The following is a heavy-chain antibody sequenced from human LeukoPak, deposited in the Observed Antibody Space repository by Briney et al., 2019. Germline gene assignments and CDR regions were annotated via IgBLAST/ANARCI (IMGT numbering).Heavy chain of an antibody. Sequence: HPGGSLRLSCAASGFTFSDYYMSWLRQAPGKGLEWVSAISRGGGSTYHADSVKGRFTISRDNSKNTLYLQMTSLRADDTAVYYCAKDPIRDHYDTIPSYYSDSWGQGSLVTVSS. D-gene: IGHD3-22*01. J-gene: IGHJ4*02. CDR3: AKDPIRDHYDTIPSYYSDS. CDR2: ISRGGGST. CDR1: GFTFSDYY. V-gene: IGHV3-23*01.